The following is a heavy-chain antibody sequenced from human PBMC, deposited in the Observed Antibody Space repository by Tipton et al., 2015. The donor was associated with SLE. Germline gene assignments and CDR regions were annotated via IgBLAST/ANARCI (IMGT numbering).Heavy chain of an antibody. V-gene: IGHV4-59*01. Sequence: TLSLTCAVYGGSFSGYYWSWIRQPPGKGLEWIWYIYYSGSTNYNPSLKSRVTISVDTSKNQFSLKLSSVTAADTAVYYCARGIFGVVILFDYWGQGTLVTVSS. D-gene: IGHD3-3*01. CDR1: GGSFSGYY. CDR2: IYYSGST. CDR3: ARGIFGVVILFDY. J-gene: IGHJ4*02.